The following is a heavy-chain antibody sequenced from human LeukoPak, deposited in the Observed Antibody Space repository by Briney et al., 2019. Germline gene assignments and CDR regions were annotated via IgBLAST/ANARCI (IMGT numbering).Heavy chain of an antibody. CDR1: GGSLSGSRFH. Sequence: SETLSLTCSVSGGSLSGSRFHWGWVRQSPGKGLEWLGSLYSGRSTYQNPSLSSRVTISEDTSKNQFSLKLTSVTAADTAVYFCAKVSAFYYDSGGYSAPFDYWGQGTLVPVSS. V-gene: IGHV4-39*07. CDR2: LYSGRST. CDR3: AKVSAFYYDSGGYSAPFDY. D-gene: IGHD3-22*01. J-gene: IGHJ4*02.